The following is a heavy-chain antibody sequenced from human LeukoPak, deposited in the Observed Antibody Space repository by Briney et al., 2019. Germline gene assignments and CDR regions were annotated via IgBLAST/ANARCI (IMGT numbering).Heavy chain of an antibody. D-gene: IGHD1-26*01. CDR2: ISGSGDRT. CDR3: ARDRGFSGSYSSHDY. Sequence: GGSLRLSCAASGFTFSTYGMSWVRQAPGKGLEWASAISGSGDRTYYADSVKGRFTISRDNAKNSLYLQMNSLRAEDTAVYYCARDRGFSGSYSSHDYWGQGTLVTVSS. CDR1: GFTFSTYG. J-gene: IGHJ4*02. V-gene: IGHV3-23*01.